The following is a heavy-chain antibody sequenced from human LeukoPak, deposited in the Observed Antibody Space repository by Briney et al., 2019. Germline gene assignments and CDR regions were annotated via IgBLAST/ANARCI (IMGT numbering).Heavy chain of an antibody. CDR3: ARRGVALGATFYY. V-gene: IGHV4-39*01. CDR2: IYPSGST. CDR1: GASISGSGYY. J-gene: IGHJ4*02. Sequence: SETLSLTCAVSGASISGSGYYWGWIRQPPGKGLEWIGNIYPSGSTYYNASLQSRVTISIDTSKNQFSLRLNSVTAADTAMYYCARRGVALGATFYYWGQGNLVNVSP. D-gene: IGHD1-26*01.